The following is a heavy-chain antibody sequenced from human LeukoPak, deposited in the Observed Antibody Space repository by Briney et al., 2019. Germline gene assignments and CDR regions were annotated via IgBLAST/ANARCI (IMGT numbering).Heavy chain of an antibody. Sequence: SVKVSCKASGGTFSSYAISWVRQAPGQGLEWMGRIIPILGIADYAQKFQGRVTITADKSTSTAYMELSSLRSEDTAVYYCASLLGYCSGGSCYNDYWGQGTLVTVSS. J-gene: IGHJ4*02. CDR2: IIPILGIA. CDR3: ASLLGYCSGGSCYNDY. CDR1: GGTFSSYA. V-gene: IGHV1-69*04. D-gene: IGHD2-15*01.